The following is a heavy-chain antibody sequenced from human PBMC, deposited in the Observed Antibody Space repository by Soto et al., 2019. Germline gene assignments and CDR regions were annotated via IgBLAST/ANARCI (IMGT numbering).Heavy chain of an antibody. D-gene: IGHD2-15*01. CDR2: ISYDGSNK. V-gene: IGHV3-30-3*01. Sequence: QVQLVESGGGVVQPGRSLRLSCAASGFTFSSYAMHWVRQAPGKGLEWVAVISYDGSNKYYADSVKGRFTISRDNSKNTLYLQMNSLRAEDKAVHYCARAHGYCSGGSCYFDYWGQGTLVTVSS. CDR3: ARAHGYCSGGSCYFDY. CDR1: GFTFSSYA. J-gene: IGHJ4*02.